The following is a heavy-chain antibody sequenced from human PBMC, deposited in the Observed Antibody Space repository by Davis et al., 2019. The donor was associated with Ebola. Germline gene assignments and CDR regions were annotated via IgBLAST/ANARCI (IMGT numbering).Heavy chain of an antibody. CDR1: GYTLTELS. CDR3: ATSATELLGFDY. D-gene: IGHD1-14*01. J-gene: IGHJ4*02. CDR2: FDPEDGET. V-gene: IGHV1-24*01. Sequence: ASVKVSCKVSGYTLTELSMHWVRQAPGKGLEWMGGFDPEDGETIYAQKFQGRVTMTEDTSTDTAYMELSSLRSEDTAVYYCATSATELLGFDYWGQGTLVTVSS.